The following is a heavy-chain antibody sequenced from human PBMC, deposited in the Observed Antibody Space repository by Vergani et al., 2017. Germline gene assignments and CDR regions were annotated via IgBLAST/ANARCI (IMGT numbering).Heavy chain of an antibody. CDR3: TRHWAVVAANNWFDP. CDR1: SHTFQTYG. CDR2: IRPYTGHT. D-gene: IGHD2-15*01. V-gene: IGHV1-18*01. Sequence: QVQLVQSGAELKKPGASVSVSCKGSSHTFQTYGISWVRQAPGKGLEWMAWIRPYTGHTIYAQKFQDRVTMSVDTSKSQFSLKLSSVTAADTAVYYCTRHWAVVAANNWFDPWGQGTLVTVSS. J-gene: IGHJ5*02.